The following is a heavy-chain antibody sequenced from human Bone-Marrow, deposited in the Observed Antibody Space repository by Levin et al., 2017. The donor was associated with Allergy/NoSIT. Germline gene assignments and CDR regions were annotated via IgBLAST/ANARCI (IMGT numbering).Heavy chain of an antibody. V-gene: IGHV3-15*07. D-gene: IGHD3-10*01. CDR2: IKSKSDGGTA. CDR3: ADYYESGSLNYYFDY. CDR1: GFTFTNAW. Sequence: GGSLRLSCTASGFTFTNAWMNWVRQAPGKGLEWVGRIKSKSDGGTADYAAPVKGRFTISRDDSKNTLYLQMNSLKTEDTAVYYCADYYESGSLNYYFDYWGQGTLVTVSS. J-gene: IGHJ4*02.